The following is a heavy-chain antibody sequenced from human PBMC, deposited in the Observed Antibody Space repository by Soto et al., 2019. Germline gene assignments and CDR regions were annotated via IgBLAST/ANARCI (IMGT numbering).Heavy chain of an antibody. J-gene: IGHJ3*02. V-gene: IGHV3-23*01. Sequence: LXXSCAASGIIFSTXAVNSVGQAPGKGLEWVSSISSSCYSAYYAESVMGRFTISRDNSINTLYLHMRSLRPEDTAVYYCAHPRGYGVFDAVDIWGQGTMGTVSS. CDR1: GIIFSTXA. D-gene: IGHD4-17*01. CDR2: ISSSCYSA. CDR3: AHPRGYGVFDAVDI.